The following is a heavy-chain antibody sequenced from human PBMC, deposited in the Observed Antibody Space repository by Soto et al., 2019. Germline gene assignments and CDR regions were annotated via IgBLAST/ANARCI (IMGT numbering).Heavy chain of an antibody. V-gene: IGHV3-30-3*01. J-gene: IGHJ6*02. CDR1: GFTFSNYD. Sequence: QVQLVESGGGVVQPGRSLRLSCAASGFTFSNYDMYWVRQAPGKGLEWVAVISYDGNNKYYADSVKGRFTISRDNSKNTLYLQMNSLRGEDTAVYYCARAGCDGGSCYTLVGLRYGMDVWGQGTTVTVSS. D-gene: IGHD2-15*01. CDR3: ARAGCDGGSCYTLVGLRYGMDV. CDR2: ISYDGNNK.